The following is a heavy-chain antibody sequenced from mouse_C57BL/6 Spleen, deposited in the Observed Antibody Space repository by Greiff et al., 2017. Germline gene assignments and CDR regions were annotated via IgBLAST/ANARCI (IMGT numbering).Heavy chain of an antibody. D-gene: IGHD6-2*01. V-gene: IGHV2-6-1*01. J-gene: IGHJ4*01. CDR2: IWSDGST. CDR3: ARQTDISLDAMDY. CDR1: GFSLTSYG. Sequence: VKLQESGPGLVAPSQSLSITCTVSGFSLTSYGVHWVRQPPGKGLEWLVVIWSDGSTTYNSALKSRLSISKDNSKSQVFLKMNSLQTDDTAMYXCARQTDISLDAMDYWGQGTSVTVSS.